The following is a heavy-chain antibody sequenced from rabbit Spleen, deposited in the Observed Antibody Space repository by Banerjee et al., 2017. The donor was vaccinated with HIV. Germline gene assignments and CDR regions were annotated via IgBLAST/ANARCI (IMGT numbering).Heavy chain of an antibody. CDR3: ARDLYAGSNYDL. V-gene: IGHV1S40*01. Sequence: QSLEESGGDLVKPGASLTLTCTASGFSFSSGYYMCWVRQALGKGLEWIACIGVSTSSTYYASWAKGRFTISKTSSTTVTLQMTSLTAADTATYFCARDLYAGSNYDLWGPGTLVTVS. CDR1: GFSFSSGYY. CDR2: IGVSTSST. D-gene: IGHD8-1*01. J-gene: IGHJ4*01.